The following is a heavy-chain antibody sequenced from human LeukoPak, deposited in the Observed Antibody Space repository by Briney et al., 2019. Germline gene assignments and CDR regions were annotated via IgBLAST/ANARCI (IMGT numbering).Heavy chain of an antibody. V-gene: IGHV4-59*01. CDR1: GGSISSYY. CDR3: ARMVTGAFDI. Sequence: SETLSLTCTVSGGSISSYYWSWIRQPPGKGLEWIGYIYYSGSTNYNPSLKSRVTISVDTSKNQFSLKLSPVTAADTAVYYCARMVTGAFDIWGQGTMVTVSS. J-gene: IGHJ3*02. D-gene: IGHD5-18*01. CDR2: IYYSGST.